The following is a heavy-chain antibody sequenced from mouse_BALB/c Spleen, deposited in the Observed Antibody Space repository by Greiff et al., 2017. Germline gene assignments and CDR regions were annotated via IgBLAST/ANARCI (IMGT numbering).Heavy chain of an antibody. D-gene: IGHD2-1*01. Sequence: VQLQESGPGLVQPSQSLSITCTVSGFSLTSYGVHWVRQSPGKGLEWLGVIWSGGSTDYNAAFISRLSISKDNSKSQVFFKMNSLQANDTAIYYCARNHGKDYYAMDYWGQGTSVTVSS. V-gene: IGHV2-2*02. CDR3: ARNHGKDYYAMDY. CDR2: IWSGGST. CDR1: GFSLTSYG. J-gene: IGHJ4*01.